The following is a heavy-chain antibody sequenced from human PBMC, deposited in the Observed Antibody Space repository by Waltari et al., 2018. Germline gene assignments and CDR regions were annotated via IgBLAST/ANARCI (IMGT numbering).Heavy chain of an antibody. V-gene: IGHV4-38-2*02. CDR1: GYSISSGYY. CDR3: ARDRGGITMIVVVITPPGTFDI. CDR2: IYHSGST. D-gene: IGHD3-22*01. J-gene: IGHJ3*02. Sequence: QVQLQESGPGLVKPSETLSLTCAVSGYSISSGYYWGWIRQPPGKGLGWIGSIYHSGSTYYNPSLKSRVTISVDTSKNQFSLKLSSVTAADTAVYYCARDRGGITMIVVVITPPGTFDIWGQGTMVTVSS.